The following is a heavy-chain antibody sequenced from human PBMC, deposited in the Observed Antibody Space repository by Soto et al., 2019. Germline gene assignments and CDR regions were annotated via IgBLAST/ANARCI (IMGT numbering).Heavy chain of an antibody. CDR1: GFSFSSYG. J-gene: IGHJ6*03. Sequence: GGSLRLSCAASGFSFSSYGMEWVRLAPGKGLEWVAATTYDGGIKHYVDSVKGRFTISRDNSKNALYLQMNSLRVEDTATYYCAGALENPYFYYDLNVWGKGTTVTVS. D-gene: IGHD1-1*01. V-gene: IGHV3-30*03. CDR2: TTYDGGIK. CDR3: AGALENPYFYYDLNV.